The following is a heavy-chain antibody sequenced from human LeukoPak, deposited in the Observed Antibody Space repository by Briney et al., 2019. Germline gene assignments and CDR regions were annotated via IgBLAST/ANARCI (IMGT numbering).Heavy chain of an antibody. V-gene: IGHV3-53*01. CDR3: ARDLGSSSWEGIWDP. CDR1: GFTVSNNY. CDR2: IYSGGST. Sequence: GGSLRLSCAASGFTVSNNYMSWVRQAPGKGLEWVSVIYSGGSTYYTDSVKGRFTISSDNSKNTLYLQMNSLRAEDTAVYYCARDLGSSSWEGIWDPWGQGTLVTVSS. J-gene: IGHJ5*02. D-gene: IGHD6-13*01.